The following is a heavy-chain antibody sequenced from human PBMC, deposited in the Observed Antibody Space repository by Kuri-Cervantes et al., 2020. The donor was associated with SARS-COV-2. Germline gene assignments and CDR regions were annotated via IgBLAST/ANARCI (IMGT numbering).Heavy chain of an antibody. V-gene: IGHV4-34*01. CDR3: ARGQNYDILTGYYNVRDYYYMDV. CDR1: GGSFSGYY. D-gene: IGHD3-9*01. J-gene: IGHJ6*03. CDR2: INHSGST. Sequence: GSLRLSCAVYGGSFSGYYWSWIRQPPGKGLEWIGEINHSGSTNYNPSLKSRVTISVDTSKNQFSLKLSSVTAADTAVYYCARGQNYDILTGYYNVRDYYYMDVWAKGPRSPSP.